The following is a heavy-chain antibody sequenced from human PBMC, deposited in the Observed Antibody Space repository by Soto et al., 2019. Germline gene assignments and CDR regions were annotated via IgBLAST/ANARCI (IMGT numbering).Heavy chain of an antibody. Sequence: ASVKVSCKASGYTFTGYYMHWVRQAPGQGLEWMGWINPNSGGTNYAQKFQGWVTMTRDTSISTAYMELSRLRSDDPAVYYCARVSVTDYPYGMDVWGQGTTVTVSS. D-gene: IGHD4-17*01. J-gene: IGHJ6*02. V-gene: IGHV1-2*04. CDR2: INPNSGGT. CDR3: ARVSVTDYPYGMDV. CDR1: GYTFTGYY.